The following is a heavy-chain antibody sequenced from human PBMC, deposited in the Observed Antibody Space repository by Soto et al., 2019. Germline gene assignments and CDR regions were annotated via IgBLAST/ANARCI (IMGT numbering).Heavy chain of an antibody. Sequence: ASVKVSCKASGYTFTGYYMHWVRQAPGQGLEWMGWINPNSGGTNYAQKFQGWVTMTRDTSIGTAYMELSRLRSDDTAVYYCARTATKTYYFDYWGQGTLVTVSS. CDR1: GYTFTGYY. CDR3: ARTATKTYYFDY. J-gene: IGHJ4*02. CDR2: INPNSGGT. V-gene: IGHV1-2*04. D-gene: IGHD5-12*01.